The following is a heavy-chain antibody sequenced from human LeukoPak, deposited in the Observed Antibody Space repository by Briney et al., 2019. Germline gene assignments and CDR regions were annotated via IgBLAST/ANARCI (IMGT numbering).Heavy chain of an antibody. CDR2: MNPNSGNT. V-gene: IGHV1-8*03. D-gene: IGHD3-22*01. CDR1: GYTFTSYD. J-gene: IGHJ4*02. Sequence: ASVKVSCKASGYTFTSYDINWVRQATGQGLEWMGWMNPNSGNTGYAQKFQDRVTITRNTSISTAYMELSSLRSEDTAVYYCARGLPSFRYYYDSSGYSNWGQGTLVTVSS. CDR3: ARGLPSFRYYYDSSGYSN.